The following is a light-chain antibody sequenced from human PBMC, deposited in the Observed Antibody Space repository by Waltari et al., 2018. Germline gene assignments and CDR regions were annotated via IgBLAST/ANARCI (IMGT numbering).Light chain of an antibody. CDR3: QVWDANTDPGV. Sequence: SYVLTQPPSVAVAPGETARVTCGGNNIESKSVHWYQQKPGQAPVLVISYDSDRPSGIPERFSGSNSGATATLTISRVEAGDEADYYCQVWDANTDPGVFGTGTEVTVL. V-gene: IGLV3-21*01. CDR2: YDS. J-gene: IGLJ1*01. CDR1: NIESKS.